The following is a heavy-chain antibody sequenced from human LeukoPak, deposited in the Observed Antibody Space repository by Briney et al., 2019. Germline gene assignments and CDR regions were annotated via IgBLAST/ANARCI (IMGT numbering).Heavy chain of an antibody. CDR2: INHSGST. CDR1: GDSISSSNYY. Sequence: SETLSLTCTVSGDSISSSNYYWGWIRQPPGKGLEWIGEINHSGSTNCNPSLKSRVTISADTSKNQLSLKLSSVTAADTAVYYCARDLESSGKDYWGQGTLVTVSS. CDR3: ARDLESSGKDY. J-gene: IGHJ4*02. D-gene: IGHD3-22*01. V-gene: IGHV4-39*07.